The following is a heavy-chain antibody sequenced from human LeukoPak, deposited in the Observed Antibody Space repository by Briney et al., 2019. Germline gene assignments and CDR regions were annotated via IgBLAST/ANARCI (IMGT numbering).Heavy chain of an antibody. D-gene: IGHD6-13*01. J-gene: IGHJ6*02. Sequence: PGGSLRLSCTASGFTFGGYAMSWVRQAPGRGLQWVSSISGGSEDTYYADSVKGRFTISRDNSKTTLYLQMNSLRAEDTAVYYCARTIAQYSNSWLYFYYGLTSGAKGPRSPSP. CDR1: GFTFGGYA. CDR3: ARTIAQYSNSWLYFYYGLTS. V-gene: IGHV3-23*01. CDR2: ISGGSEDT.